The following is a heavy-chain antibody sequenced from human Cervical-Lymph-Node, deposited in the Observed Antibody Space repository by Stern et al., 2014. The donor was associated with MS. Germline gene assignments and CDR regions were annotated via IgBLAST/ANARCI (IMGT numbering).Heavy chain of an antibody. CDR3: ARERALIVGATTGFDY. V-gene: IGHV1-2*06. CDR2: INPNSGGT. CDR1: GYTFTGYY. J-gene: IGHJ4*02. D-gene: IGHD1-26*01. Sequence: EQLVESGAEVKKPGASVKVSCKASGYTFTGYYMHWVRQAPGQGLEWMGRINPNSGGTNYAQKFQGRVTMTRDTSISTAYMELSRLRSDDTAVYYCARERALIVGATTGFDYWGQGTLVTVSS.